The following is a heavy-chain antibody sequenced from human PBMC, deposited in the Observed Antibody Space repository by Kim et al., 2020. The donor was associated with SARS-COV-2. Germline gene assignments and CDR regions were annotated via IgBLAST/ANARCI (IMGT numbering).Heavy chain of an antibody. J-gene: IGHJ3*02. CDR1: GGSISSSSYY. CDR2: IYYSGST. V-gene: IGHV4-39*01. D-gene: IGHD3-22*01. CDR3: ARHMSITMIVVVIRGAFDI. Sequence: SETLSLTCTVSGGSISSSSYYWGWIRQPPGKGLEWIGSIYYSGSTYYNPSLKSRVTISVDTSKNHFSLKLSSVTAADTAVFYCARHMSITMIVVVIRGAFDIWGQGTMVTVSS.